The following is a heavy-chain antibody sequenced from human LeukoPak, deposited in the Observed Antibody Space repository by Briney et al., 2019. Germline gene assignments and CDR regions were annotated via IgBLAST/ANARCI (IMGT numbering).Heavy chain of an antibody. CDR1: GFTFSSYA. CDR3: ASGNGYSFSFDY. J-gene: IGHJ4*02. CDR2: ISTSGNTK. D-gene: IGHD5-18*01. Sequence: GGSLRLSCAASGFTFSSYAMSWVRQAPGKGLEWVSYISTSGNTKYYADSVKGRFTISRDNAKNSLYLQLNSLRAEDTAVYYCASGNGYSFSFDYWGQGTLVTVSS. V-gene: IGHV3-48*03.